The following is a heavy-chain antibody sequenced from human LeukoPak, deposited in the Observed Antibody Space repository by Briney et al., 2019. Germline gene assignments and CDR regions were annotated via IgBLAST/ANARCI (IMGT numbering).Heavy chain of an antibody. CDR2: ISGSGGST. V-gene: IGHV3-23*01. J-gene: IGHJ4*02. CDR1: GFTFSSYA. Sequence: GGSLRLSCAASGFTFSSYAMSWVRQAPGKGLEWVSAISGSGGSTYYADSVKGRFTISRDNAKNSLYLQMNSLRAEDTAVYYCASVIAVAEYDYWGQGTLVTVSS. CDR3: ASVIAVAEYDY. D-gene: IGHD6-19*01.